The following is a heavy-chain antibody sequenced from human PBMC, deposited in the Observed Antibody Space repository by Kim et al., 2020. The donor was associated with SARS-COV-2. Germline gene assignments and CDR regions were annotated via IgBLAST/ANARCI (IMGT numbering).Heavy chain of an antibody. V-gene: IGHV1-69*02. Sequence: SVKVSCKASGGTFSSYTINWVRQAPGQGLEWMGRIIPILGIANYAQKFQGRVTITADKSTSTAYMELSSLRSEDTAVYYCARVDPGYSGYDFWDYGMDVWGQGTTVTVSS. J-gene: IGHJ6*02. D-gene: IGHD5-12*01. CDR3: ARVDPGYSGYDFWDYGMDV. CDR2: IIPILGIA. CDR1: GGTFSSYT.